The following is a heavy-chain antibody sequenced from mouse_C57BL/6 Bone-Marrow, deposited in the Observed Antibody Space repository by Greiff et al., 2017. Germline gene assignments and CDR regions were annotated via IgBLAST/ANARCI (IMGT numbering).Heavy chain of an antibody. Sequence: QVQLQQSGAELVRPGTSVKMSCKASGYTFTNYWIGWAKQRPGHGLEWIGDIYPGGGYTNYNEKFKGKATLTADKSSSTAYMQFSSLTSEDSAIYYWARIDYDDYYAMDYWGQGTSVTVSS. V-gene: IGHV1-63*01. CDR3: ARIDYDDYYAMDY. CDR2: IYPGGGYT. J-gene: IGHJ4*01. CDR1: GYTFTNYW. D-gene: IGHD2-4*01.